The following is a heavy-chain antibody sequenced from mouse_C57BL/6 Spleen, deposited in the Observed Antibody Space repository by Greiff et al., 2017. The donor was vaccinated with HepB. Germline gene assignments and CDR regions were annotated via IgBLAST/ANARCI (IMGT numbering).Heavy chain of an antibody. V-gene: IGHV1-62-2*01. CDR2: FYPGGGSI. CDR1: GYTFTEYT. Sequence: QVQLQQSGAELVKPGASVKLSCKASGYTFTEYTIHWVKQRPGQGLEWIGWFYPGGGSIKYNEKFKGKATLTADKSSSTVYMELSRMTSEDSAVYFWARNEKGIVRTGVMDYGGKGPSVTVFS. J-gene: IGHJ4*01. CDR3: ARNEKGIVRTGVMDY. D-gene: IGHD2-5*01.